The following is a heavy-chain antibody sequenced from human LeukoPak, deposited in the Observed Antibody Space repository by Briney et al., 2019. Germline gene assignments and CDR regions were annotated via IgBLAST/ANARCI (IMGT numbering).Heavy chain of an antibody. CDR1: NDSFSNYY. CDR2: IHYSGST. V-gene: IGHV4-59*01. Sequence: SETLSLTCTVSNDSFSNYYWTWIRQPPGKGLEWIGYIHYSGSTHYNPSLKSRVTISVDTSKNQVSLKLRSVTAADTAVYYCARTTEGYAGGPGYSYYYYMDVWGKGTTVTISS. CDR3: ARTTEGYAGGPGYSYYYYMDV. D-gene: IGHD5-12*01. J-gene: IGHJ6*03.